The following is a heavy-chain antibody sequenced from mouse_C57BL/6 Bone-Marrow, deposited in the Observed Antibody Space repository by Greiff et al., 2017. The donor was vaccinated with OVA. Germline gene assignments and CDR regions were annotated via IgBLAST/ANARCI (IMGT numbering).Heavy chain of an antibody. J-gene: IGHJ4*01. CDR3: ARVLYDAMDY. CDR2: IDPSDSYT. CDR1: GYTFTSYW. V-gene: IGHV1-59*01. Sequence: QVQLKQPGAELVRPGTSVKLSCKASGYTFTSYWMHWVKQRPGQGLEWIGVIDPSDSYTNYNQKFKGKATLTVDTSSSTAYMQLSSLTSEDSAVYYCARVLYDAMDYWGQGTSVTVSS. D-gene: IGHD1-1*01.